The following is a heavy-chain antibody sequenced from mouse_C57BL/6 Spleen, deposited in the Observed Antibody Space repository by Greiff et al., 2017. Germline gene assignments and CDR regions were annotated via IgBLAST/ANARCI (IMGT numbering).Heavy chain of an antibody. V-gene: IGHV1-55*01. Sequence: VQLQQPGAELVKPGASVKMSCKASGYTFTSYWITWVKQRPGQGLEWIGDIYPGSGSTNYNEKFKSKATLTVDTSSSTAYMHLSSLTSEDAAVYDCARWGDDDVAWFAYWGQGTLVTVSA. CDR3: ARWGDDDVAWFAY. D-gene: IGHD2-4*01. CDR2: IYPGSGST. CDR1: GYTFTSYW. J-gene: IGHJ3*01.